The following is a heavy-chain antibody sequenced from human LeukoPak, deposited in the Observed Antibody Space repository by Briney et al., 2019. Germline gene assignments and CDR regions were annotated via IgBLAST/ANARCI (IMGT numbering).Heavy chain of an antibody. D-gene: IGHD2-2*01. CDR2: VNPDMSEK. Sequence: GGSLRLSCAASGFTFNRHWMTWVRQAPGKGLEWIANVNPDMSEKNYVESVKGRFTISRDKVKNSLYLQMNSLRGDDTAVYYCARDGLPVALDKWGQGTLVTISS. V-gene: IGHV3-7*01. J-gene: IGHJ4*02. CDR1: GFTFNRHW. CDR3: ARDGLPVALDK.